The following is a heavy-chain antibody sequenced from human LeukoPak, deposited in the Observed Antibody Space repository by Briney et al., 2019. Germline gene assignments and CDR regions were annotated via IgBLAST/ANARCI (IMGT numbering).Heavy chain of an antibody. J-gene: IGHJ4*02. V-gene: IGHV3-23*01. Sequence: PGGSLRLSCAASGFTFSSYSMNWVRQAPGKGLEWVSAISGSGGSTYYADSVKGRFTISRDNSKNTLYLQMNSLRAEDTAVYYCAEVGITMIVVVTYYFDYWGQGTLVTVSS. CDR3: AEVGITMIVVVTYYFDY. CDR1: GFTFSSYS. D-gene: IGHD3-22*01. CDR2: ISGSGGST.